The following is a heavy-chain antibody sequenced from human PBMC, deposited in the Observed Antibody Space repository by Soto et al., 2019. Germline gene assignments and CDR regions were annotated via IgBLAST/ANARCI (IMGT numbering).Heavy chain of an antibody. J-gene: IGHJ4*02. V-gene: IGHV3-15*07. CDR2: IQSKTDGGTT. CDR3: TIGLKEAGLRFLEWLFVY. Sequence: GSLRLSCAASDFTLSNAWMNWVRQAPGKGLEWVGRIQSKTDGGTTDYAAPVKGRFAISRDESKNTVYLQMNSLKTEDTAVYYCTIGLKEAGLRFLEWLFVYWGQGTLVTVSS. D-gene: IGHD3-3*01. CDR1: DFTLSNAW.